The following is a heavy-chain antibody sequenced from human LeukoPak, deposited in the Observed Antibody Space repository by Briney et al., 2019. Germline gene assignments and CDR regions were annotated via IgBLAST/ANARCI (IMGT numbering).Heavy chain of an antibody. Sequence: PGGSLRLSCAASGFTFSSYAMSWVRQAPGKGLEWVSAISGSGGSTYYADSVKGRFTISRDNSKNTLYLQMNSLRAEDTAVYYCAKDGAGSSFPPGDFDYWGQGTLVTVSS. CDR1: GFTFSSYA. CDR3: AKDGAGSSFPPGDFDY. J-gene: IGHJ4*02. V-gene: IGHV3-23*01. D-gene: IGHD6-6*01. CDR2: ISGSGGST.